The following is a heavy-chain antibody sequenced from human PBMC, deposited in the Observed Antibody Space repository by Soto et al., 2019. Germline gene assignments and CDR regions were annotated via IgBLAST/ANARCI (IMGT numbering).Heavy chain of an antibody. CDR2: INAGNGNT. CDR3: ARSIVVVTALDY. J-gene: IGHJ4*02. CDR1: GYTFTSYA. D-gene: IGHD2-21*02. V-gene: IGHV1-3*05. Sequence: QVQLVQSGAEEKKPGASVKVSCKASGYTFTSYAMHWVRQAPGQRLEWMGWINAGNGNTKYSQKFQGRVTITRDTPASTAYMELSSLRSEDTALSYCARSIVVVTALDYWGQGTLVTVSS.